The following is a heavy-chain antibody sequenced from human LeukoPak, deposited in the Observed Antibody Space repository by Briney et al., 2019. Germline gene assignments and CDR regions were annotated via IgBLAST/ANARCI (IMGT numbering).Heavy chain of an antibody. D-gene: IGHD3-10*01. J-gene: IGHJ5*02. CDR3: ARAVVGLLWFGELFPWFDP. CDR2: IYYSGST. V-gene: IGHV4-59*12. Sequence: SETLSLTCTVSGGSISSYYWSWIRQPPGKGLEWIGYIYYSGSTNYNPSLKSRVTISVDTSKNQFSLKLSSVTAADTAVYYCARAVVGLLWFGELFPWFDPWGQGTLVTVSS. CDR1: GGSISSYY.